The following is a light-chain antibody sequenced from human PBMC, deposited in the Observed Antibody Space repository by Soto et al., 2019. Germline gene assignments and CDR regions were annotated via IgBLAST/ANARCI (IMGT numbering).Light chain of an antibody. CDR3: GTWDSGLTAGV. CDR2: DND. V-gene: IGLV1-51*01. CDR1: ASNVGTHF. Sequence: QSVLTQPPSVSAAPGQRVTISYSGSASNVGTHFVSWYQHLPGAAPKLLIYDNDERPSEIPDRFSGSKSDTSATLTITGLQTGDEADYYCGTWDSGLTAGVFGGGTKVTVL. J-gene: IGLJ2*01.